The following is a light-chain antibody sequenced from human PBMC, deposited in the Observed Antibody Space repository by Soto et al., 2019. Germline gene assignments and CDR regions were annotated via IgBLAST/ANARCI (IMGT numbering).Light chain of an antibody. CDR3: SSYAGSNNL. CDR1: SSDVGGYNY. V-gene: IGLV2-8*01. CDR2: EVS. Sequence: QSALTQPPSASGSPGQSVTISCTGTSSDVGGYNYVSWYQQHPGKAPKLMIYEVSKRPSGVPDRFSGSKSGKTASLTVSGLQAEDEADYYCSSYAGSNNLFGGGTKLTVL. J-gene: IGLJ2*01.